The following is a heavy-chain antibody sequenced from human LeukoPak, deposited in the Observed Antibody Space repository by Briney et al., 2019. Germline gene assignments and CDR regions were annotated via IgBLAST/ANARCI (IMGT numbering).Heavy chain of an antibody. CDR2: ITVSGTTT. D-gene: IGHD2-21*01. V-gene: IGHV3-48*02. Sequence: PGRSLRLSCAASGFSFSTYSMNWVSQAPGKGLEWVSYITVSGTTTYYADSVKVPVTMSRNNSNNSLSLQMNSLRDEDTAVYDCAGGAPCDHFDYWGQGTLVTVSS. CDR1: GFSFSTYS. J-gene: IGHJ4*02. CDR3: AGGAPCDHFDY.